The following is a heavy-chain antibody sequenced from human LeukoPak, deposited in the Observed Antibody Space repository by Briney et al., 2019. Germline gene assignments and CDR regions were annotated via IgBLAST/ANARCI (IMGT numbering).Heavy chain of an antibody. Sequence: GGSLRLSCAASGFTFSNAWMSWVRQAPGKGLEWVGRIKSKTDGGTTDYAAPVKGRFTISRDDSKNTLYLQMNSLRVEDTAVYYCAKNGGPHGMDVWGQGTTVTVSS. CDR3: AKNGGPHGMDV. CDR1: GFTFSNAW. V-gene: IGHV3-15*01. J-gene: IGHJ6*02. D-gene: IGHD3-16*01. CDR2: IKSKTDGGTT.